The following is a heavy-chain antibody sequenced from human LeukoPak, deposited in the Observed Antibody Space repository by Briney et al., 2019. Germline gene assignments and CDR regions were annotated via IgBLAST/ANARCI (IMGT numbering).Heavy chain of an antibody. Sequence: GGSLRLSCAASGFTFTNAWMTWVRRAPGKGLEWVGRIKSKGDGETTYYAAPVKGRFIMSRDDAKATLYLQMNSLNAEDTAVYYCATDLGLTIIRGVIVHWGQGALVTVSS. CDR3: ATDLGLTIIRGVIVH. V-gene: IGHV3-15*01. J-gene: IGHJ4*02. CDR1: GFTFTNAW. CDR2: IKSKGDGETT. D-gene: IGHD3-10*01.